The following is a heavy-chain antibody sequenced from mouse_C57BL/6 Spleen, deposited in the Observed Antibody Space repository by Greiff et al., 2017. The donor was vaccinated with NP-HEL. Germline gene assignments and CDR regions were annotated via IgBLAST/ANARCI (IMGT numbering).Heavy chain of an antibody. CDR1: GFTFSSYG. D-gene: IGHD2-5*01. Sequence: EVQLQESGGDLVKPGGSLKLSCAASGFTFSSYGMSWVRQTPDKRLEWVATISSGGSYTYYPDSVKGRFTISRDNAKNTLYLQRSSLNSEDTAMYYCARHYSNYYAMDYWGQGTSVTVSS. CDR2: ISSGGSYT. V-gene: IGHV5-6*01. CDR3: ARHYSNYYAMDY. J-gene: IGHJ4*01.